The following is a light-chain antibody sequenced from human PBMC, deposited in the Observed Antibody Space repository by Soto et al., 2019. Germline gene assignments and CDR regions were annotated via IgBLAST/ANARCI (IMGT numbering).Light chain of an antibody. CDR1: QSVSSN. Sequence: EMVMTQARATLSVSPGERATLSCRASQSVSSNLAWYQQKPGQAPRLLIYGASTRATGIPARFSGSGSGTEFTLTISSLQSEDFAVYYCQQYNNWPGTFGQGTKVDIK. J-gene: IGKJ1*01. CDR3: QQYNNWPGT. V-gene: IGKV3-15*01. CDR2: GAS.